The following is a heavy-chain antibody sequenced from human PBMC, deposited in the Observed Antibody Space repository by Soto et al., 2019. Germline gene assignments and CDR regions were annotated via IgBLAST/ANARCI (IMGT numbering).Heavy chain of an antibody. J-gene: IGHJ4*02. CDR2: VSSYNDKT. CDR3: ASEDSGYYFDS. Sequence: ASVKVSCKASGYTFTSYGITWVRQAPGQGFEWMGWVSSYNDKTVYAQKVQGRVTMTTDTSTSTAYMELRSLRSDDTAMNYCASEDSGYYFDSWGQGTLVTVSS. V-gene: IGHV1-18*04. CDR1: GYTFTSYG. D-gene: IGHD2-15*01.